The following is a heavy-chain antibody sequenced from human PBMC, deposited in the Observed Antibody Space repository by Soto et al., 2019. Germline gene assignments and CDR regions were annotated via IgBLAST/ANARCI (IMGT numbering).Heavy chain of an antibody. CDR3: ASVDLGALIYGMDV. Sequence: ASVTVSCKASGYTFTMYDINYVRQANLQWLEWLGCMNPNSGNTGYAQKFQGRVTMSRNTSISTAYMELSSLRSEDTAVYYCASVDLGALIYGMDVWGQGTTVTVSS. V-gene: IGHV1-8*01. J-gene: IGHJ6*02. CDR2: MNPNSGNT. CDR1: GYTFTMYD. D-gene: IGHD5-12*01.